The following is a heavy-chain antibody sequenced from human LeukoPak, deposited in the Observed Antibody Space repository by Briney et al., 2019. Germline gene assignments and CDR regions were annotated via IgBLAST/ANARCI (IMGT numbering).Heavy chain of an antibody. D-gene: IGHD4-17*01. J-gene: IGHJ4*02. CDR2: ISGSGGST. Sequence: GGSLRPSCAASGFTFSSYAMSWVRQAPGKGLEWVSAISGSGGSTYYADSVKGRFTISRDNSKNTLYLQMNSLRAEDTAVYYCAKSTPPYGDYLYYFDYWGQGTLVTVSS. V-gene: IGHV3-23*01. CDR3: AKSTPPYGDYLYYFDY. CDR1: GFTFSSYA.